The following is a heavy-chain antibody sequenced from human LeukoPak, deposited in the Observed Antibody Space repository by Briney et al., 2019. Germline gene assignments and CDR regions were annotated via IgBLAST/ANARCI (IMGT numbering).Heavy chain of an antibody. Sequence: GGSLRLSCAASGFTFSSYSMNWVRQAPGKGLEWVSYISSSSSTIYYADSVKGRFTISRDNTKNSLYLQMNSLRAEDTAVYYCARAPRDFWSGYYSRWGQGTLVTVSS. CDR1: GFTFSSYS. J-gene: IGHJ4*02. CDR3: ARAPRDFWSGYYSR. V-gene: IGHV3-48*01. D-gene: IGHD3-3*01. CDR2: ISSSSSTI.